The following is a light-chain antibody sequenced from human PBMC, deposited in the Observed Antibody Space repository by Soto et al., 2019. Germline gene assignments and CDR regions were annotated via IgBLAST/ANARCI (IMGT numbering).Light chain of an antibody. CDR1: QSVSSSY. CDR2: GAS. J-gene: IGKJ2*01. CDR3: QQYSSSPVYT. V-gene: IGKV3-20*01. Sequence: EIVLTQSPGTLSLSPGERATVSCRASQSVSSSYIAWYQQKPGQAPRLLIYGASSRASGIPDRFSGSGSGTDFTLTISRLEPEDFAVYYCQQYSSSPVYTFGQGTKLEIK.